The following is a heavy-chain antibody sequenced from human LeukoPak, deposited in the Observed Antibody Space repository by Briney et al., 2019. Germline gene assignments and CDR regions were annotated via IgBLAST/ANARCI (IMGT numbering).Heavy chain of an antibody. J-gene: IGHJ4*02. V-gene: IGHV3-48*04. CDR2: ISSSSSTI. Sequence: GGSLRLSCAASGFTFSSYDMNWVRQAPGKGLEWVSYISSSSSTIYYADSVKGRFTISRDNAKNSLYLQVNSLRAEDTAVYYCAAGKWFGDYWGQGTLVTVSS. CDR1: GFTFSSYD. CDR3: AAGKWFGDY. D-gene: IGHD3-10*01.